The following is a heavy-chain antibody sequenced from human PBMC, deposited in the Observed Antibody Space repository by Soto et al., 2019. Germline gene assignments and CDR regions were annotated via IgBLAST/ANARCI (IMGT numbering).Heavy chain of an antibody. CDR2: ISASGGST. V-gene: IGHV3-23*01. CDR3: AKVLSSGSYSGALEY. Sequence: VGSLRLSCVASGFSITSFAMSWVRQATGQGLEWASAISASGGSTYADSVKGRFTISRDNSKNTLYLQMNSLRVEDTAVYYCAKVLSSGSYSGALEYWGQGALVTVSS. CDR1: GFSITSFA. J-gene: IGHJ4*02. D-gene: IGHD1-26*01.